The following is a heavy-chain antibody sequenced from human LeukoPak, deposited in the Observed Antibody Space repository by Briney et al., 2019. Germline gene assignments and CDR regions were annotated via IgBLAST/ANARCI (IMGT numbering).Heavy chain of an antibody. CDR3: ARDLAWGAFDY. D-gene: IGHD7-27*01. J-gene: IGHJ4*02. V-gene: IGHV3-7*03. CDR1: GFTFNDFW. Sequence: GGSLRLSCTGSGFTFNDFWMSWVRQAPGRGLEWVASLNQDGSQKDYVDSVKGRFTISRDDSRNTLSLQMNSLRVEDTAVYYCARDLAWGAFDYWGQGILVAVSS. CDR2: LNQDGSQK.